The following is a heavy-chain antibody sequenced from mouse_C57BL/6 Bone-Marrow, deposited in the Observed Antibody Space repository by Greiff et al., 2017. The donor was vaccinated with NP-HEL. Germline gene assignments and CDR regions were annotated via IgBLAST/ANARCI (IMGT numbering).Heavy chain of an antibody. CDR1: GYTFTSYG. J-gene: IGHJ2*01. D-gene: IGHD2-4*01. CDR3: ARWGYYDYDGFDY. V-gene: IGHV1-58*01. CDR2: IYIGDGYT. Sequence: VQLQQSGAELVRPGSSVKMSCKTSGYTFTSYGINWVKQRPGQGLEWIGYIYIGDGYTEYNEKFKGKATVTADTSSSTAYMQISSLTSEDSATYFCARWGYYDYDGFDYWGQGTTLTVSS.